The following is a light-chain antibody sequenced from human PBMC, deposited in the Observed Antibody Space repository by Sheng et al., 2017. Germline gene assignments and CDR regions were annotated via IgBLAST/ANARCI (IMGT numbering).Light chain of an antibody. V-gene: IGKV3D-15*01. CDR2: GTS. CDR1: QGVGSY. Sequence: EIVLTQSPATLSLSPGQRATLSCRASQGVGSYLAWYQQKPGQAPRLLIFGTSTRTSDTPARFSGSGSGTEFTLTISSLQSEDSAMYYCHQYNNWPPWTFGQGTKVEIK. CDR3: HQYNNWPPWT. J-gene: IGKJ1*01.